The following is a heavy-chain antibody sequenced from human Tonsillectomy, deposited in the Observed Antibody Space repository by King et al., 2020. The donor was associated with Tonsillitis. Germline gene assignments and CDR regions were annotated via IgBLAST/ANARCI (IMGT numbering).Heavy chain of an antibody. CDR2: ISGSGGST. V-gene: IGHV3-23*04. D-gene: IGHD3-3*01. J-gene: IGHJ4*02. CDR1: GFTFNTYA. CDR3: AKDLADDFWSGYFDYLDC. Sequence: VQLVESGGGLVQPGGSLRLSCAASGFTFNTYAMSWVRQAPGKGLEWVSAISGSGGSTYYADSVKGRFTISRDNSKNTLYLQMNSLRAEDTAVYYCAKDLADDFWSGYFDYLDCWGQGSLVTVSA.